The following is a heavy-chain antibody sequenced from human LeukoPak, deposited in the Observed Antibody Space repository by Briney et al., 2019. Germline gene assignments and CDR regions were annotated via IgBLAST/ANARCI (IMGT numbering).Heavy chain of an antibody. CDR2: INPDGSAT. CDR1: GFTFSSAW. D-gene: IGHD5-24*01. V-gene: IGHV3-7*01. CDR3: TRDFGWQQLDY. J-gene: IGHJ4*02. Sequence: SGGSLRLSCAASGFTFSSAWMTWVRQAPGKGPEWVANINPDGSATFYVASVKGRFTISRVNAKNSLYLQMNSLRADDTAVYYCTRDFGWQQLDYWGQGALVTVSS.